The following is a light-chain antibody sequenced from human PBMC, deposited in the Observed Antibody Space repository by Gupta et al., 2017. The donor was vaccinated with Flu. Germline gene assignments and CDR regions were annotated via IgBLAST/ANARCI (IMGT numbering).Light chain of an antibody. CDR1: SADGTGYKY. Sequence: QSALTQPRSVSGSPGQSVTISCTGTSADGTGYKYVSWYQQHPGKAPKLILYDVDQRPSGVPDRFSDSKSDKTASLTISGLQADDEANYYCYAYVHPYTAIFGGGTKMTVL. CDR3: YAYVHPYTAI. J-gene: IGLJ2*01. CDR2: DVD. V-gene: IGLV2-11*01.